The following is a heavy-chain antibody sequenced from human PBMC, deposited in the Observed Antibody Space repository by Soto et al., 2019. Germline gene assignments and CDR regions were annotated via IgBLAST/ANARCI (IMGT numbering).Heavy chain of an antibody. V-gene: IGHV1-8*01. CDR2: MNPNNGNT. J-gene: IGHJ1*01. CDR3: ARSTRNYYALGSYSYFRH. Sequence: QVQLVQSGAEVKKPGASVKVSCKASGYTFTSYDISWVRQATGQGLEWMGWMNPNNGNTDYAPKFHGRVTMTMNTARGTAYMELSSLRSEDTAVYYCARSTRNYYALGSYSYFRHWGQGTLVTVSS. CDR1: GYTFTSYD. D-gene: IGHD3-10*01.